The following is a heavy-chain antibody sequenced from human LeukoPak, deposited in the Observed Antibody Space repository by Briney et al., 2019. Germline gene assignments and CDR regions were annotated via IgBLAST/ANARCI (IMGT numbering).Heavy chain of an antibody. V-gene: IGHV3-23*01. CDR2: ISGSGGST. Sequence: GGSLRLSCAASGFTFSSYAMSWVRQAPGKGLEWVSAISGSGGSTYYADSVKGRFTISGDNSKNTLYLQMNSLRAEDTAVYCCAKDAVGATSIFDYWGQGTLVTVSS. J-gene: IGHJ4*02. CDR3: AKDAVGATSIFDY. CDR1: GFTFSSYA. D-gene: IGHD1-26*01.